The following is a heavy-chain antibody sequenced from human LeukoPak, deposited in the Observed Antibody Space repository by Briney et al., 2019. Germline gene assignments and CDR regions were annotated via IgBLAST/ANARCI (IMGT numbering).Heavy chain of an antibody. CDR2: IRYDGSNK. V-gene: IGHV3-30*02. CDR3: AKLPRTYYYDSSGYKPGNAFDI. D-gene: IGHD3-22*01. J-gene: IGHJ3*02. CDR1: GFNFRSYG. Sequence: GGSLRLSCAASGFNFRSYGMHWVRQAPGKGLEWVAFIRYDGSNKYYADSVKGRFTISRDNSKNTLYLQMNSLRAEDTAVYYCAKLPRTYYYDSSGYKPGNAFDIWGQGTMVTVSS.